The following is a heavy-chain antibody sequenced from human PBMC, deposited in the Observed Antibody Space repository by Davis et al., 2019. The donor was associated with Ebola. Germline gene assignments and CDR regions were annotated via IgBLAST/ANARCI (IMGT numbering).Heavy chain of an antibody. Sequence: SETLSLTCAVYGGSFSGYYWSWIRQPPGKGLEWIGEINHSGSTNYNPSLKSRVTISVDTSKNQFSLKLSSVTAADTAVYYCAKVFSPGFLEWLSVLDYGMDVWGQGTTVTVSS. D-gene: IGHD3-3*01. V-gene: IGHV4-34*01. J-gene: IGHJ6*02. CDR1: GGSFSGYY. CDR2: INHSGST. CDR3: AKVFSPGFLEWLSVLDYGMDV.